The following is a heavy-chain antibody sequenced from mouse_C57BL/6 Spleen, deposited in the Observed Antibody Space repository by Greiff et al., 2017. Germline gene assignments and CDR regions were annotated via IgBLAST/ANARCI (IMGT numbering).Heavy chain of an antibody. CDR2: IDPSDSET. CDR1: GYTFTSYW. Sequence: QVQLQQPGAELVRPGSSVKLSCKASGYTFTSYWMHWVKQRPIQGLEWSGNIDPSDSETQYHQKFKDKATMTVDKSSSTAYMQLSSLTSEDSAVYYCAMGGEKRPVDYWGQGTSVTVAS. V-gene: IGHV1-52*01. D-gene: IGHD2-13*01. CDR3: AMGGEKRPVDY. J-gene: IGHJ4*01.